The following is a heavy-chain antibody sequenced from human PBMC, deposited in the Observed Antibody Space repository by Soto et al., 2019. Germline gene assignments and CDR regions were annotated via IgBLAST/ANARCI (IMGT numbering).Heavy chain of an antibody. CDR2: IIPIFGTA. V-gene: IGHV1-69*01. CDR1: GGTFSSYA. CDR3: ARRAVVQYGGDFDY. Sequence: QVQLVQSGAEVKKPGSSVKVSCKASGGTFSSYAISWVRQAPGQGLEWMGGIIPIFGTANDAQKFQGRVRITADESTSTAYMELSSLRSEDTAVYYCARRAVVQYGGDFDYWGKGSLVTVSA. J-gene: IGHJ4*02. D-gene: IGHD3-22*01.